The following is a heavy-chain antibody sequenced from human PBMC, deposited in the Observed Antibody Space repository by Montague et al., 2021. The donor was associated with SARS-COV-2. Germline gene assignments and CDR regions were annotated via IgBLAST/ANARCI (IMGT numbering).Heavy chain of an antibody. D-gene: IGHD4-17*01. CDR3: ARHRNYGDHSLDNWFHP. CDR1: GDSTSCPNCY. V-gene: IGHV4-39*01. CDR2: IYNSGTT. Sequence: SETLSLTCTVSGDSTSCPNCYWGWIRQAPGKGLDWIGTIYNSGTTYYNPSLKSRLAISIDTSKNHFSLKLTSATAADTAVYYCARHRNYGDHSLDNWFHPWGQGTLVTVSS. J-gene: IGHJ5*02.